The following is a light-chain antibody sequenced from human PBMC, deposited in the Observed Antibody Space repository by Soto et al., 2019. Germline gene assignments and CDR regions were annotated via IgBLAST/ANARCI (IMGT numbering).Light chain of an antibody. V-gene: IGLV2-14*01. CDR3: SSYTTLKTVV. Sequence: QSALTQPASVSGSPGQSITISCTGVSSDVGGYKYVSWYQQHPGKAPKVMIYEISKRPSGVSDRFSGSKTGKTAYLTISGVQPEDDADYHCSSYTTLKTVVFGGGTKLTVL. CDR1: SSDVGGYKY. CDR2: EIS. J-gene: IGLJ2*01.